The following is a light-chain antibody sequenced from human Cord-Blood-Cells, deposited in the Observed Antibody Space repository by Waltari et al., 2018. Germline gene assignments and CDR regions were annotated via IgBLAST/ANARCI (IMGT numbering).Light chain of an antibody. CDR1: SSHVGGFTS. Sequence: QSALPQPSSVSGPPGQSIPLSCSGRSSHVGGFTSATWYQQHPGKPPKLMIYDVSNRPSGVSNRFSGSKSGNTASLTISGLQAEDEADYYCSSYTSSSTLDVFGTGTKVTVL. CDR3: SSYTSSSTLDV. V-gene: IGLV2-14*01. CDR2: DVS. J-gene: IGLJ1*01.